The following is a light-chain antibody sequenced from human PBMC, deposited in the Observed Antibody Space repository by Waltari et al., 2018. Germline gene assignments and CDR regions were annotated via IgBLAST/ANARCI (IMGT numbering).Light chain of an antibody. CDR2: GAY. Sequence: EIVLTQSQGTLSLSPGESATLPCRTSQTVTRAVAWYQQTPGQAPRLLTYGAYNRATGIPDRFSGSGSGTDFSLTISSLEPEDFAVYYCQHYLRLPVTFGQGTKVEVK. CDR1: QTVTRA. V-gene: IGKV3-20*01. CDR3: QHYLRLPVT. J-gene: IGKJ1*01.